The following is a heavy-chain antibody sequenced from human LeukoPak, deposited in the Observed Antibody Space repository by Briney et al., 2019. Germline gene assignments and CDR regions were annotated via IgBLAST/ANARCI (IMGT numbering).Heavy chain of an antibody. CDR2: IKLDGSEK. V-gene: IGHV3-7*03. J-gene: IGHJ4*02. CDR3: ARDRGGEIDY. CDR1: GFTFGKYW. D-gene: IGHD3-10*01. Sequence: GGSLRLSCVASGFTFGKYWMSWVRQAPGKGLEWVANIKLDGSEKNYVDSVKGRFTISRDNTKNSLYLQMNSLRAEDTAVFYCARDRGGEIDYWGQGTLVTVSS.